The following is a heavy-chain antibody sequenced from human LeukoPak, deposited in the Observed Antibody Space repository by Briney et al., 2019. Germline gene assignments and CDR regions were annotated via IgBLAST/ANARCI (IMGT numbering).Heavy chain of an antibody. J-gene: IGHJ6*02. D-gene: IGHD2-15*01. CDR1: GGTFSSYA. CDR2: IIPIFGTA. Sequence: GASVKVSCKASGGTFSSYAISWVRQAPGQGLEWMGGIIPIFGTANYAQKFQGRVTITADESTSTAYMELSSLRSEDTAVYYCARDPGAGRPKPYYYYGMDVWGQGTTVTVSS. V-gene: IGHV1-69*13. CDR3: ARDPGAGRPKPYYYYGMDV.